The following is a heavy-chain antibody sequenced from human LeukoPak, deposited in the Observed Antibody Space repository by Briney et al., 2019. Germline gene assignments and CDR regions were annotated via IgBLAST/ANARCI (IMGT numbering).Heavy chain of an antibody. D-gene: IGHD5-24*01. J-gene: IGHJ4*02. CDR2: ISYDGSNK. CDR1: GFTFSSFA. Sequence: PGGSLRLSCTASGFTFSSFAMHWVRQAPGKGLEWVAVISYDGSNKYFADSVRGRFTISRDNSKNTLFLQMNSLRAEDTAVYYCATRRDGYAYFDYWGQGTLVTVSS. V-gene: IGHV3-30-3*01. CDR3: ATRRDGYAYFDY.